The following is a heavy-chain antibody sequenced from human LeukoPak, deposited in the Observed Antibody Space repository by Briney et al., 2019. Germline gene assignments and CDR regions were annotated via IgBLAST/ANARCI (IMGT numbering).Heavy chain of an antibody. CDR2: SSSGDDT. V-gene: IGHV3-53*01. D-gene: IGHD2-21*02. J-gene: IGHJ6*02. CDR3: TRDQRFSFGDVGYHSGMDV. CDR1: GFTFSSYS. Sequence: GGSLRLSCAASGFTFSSYSMNWVRHAPGTGLEWVSLSSSGDDTDYADSVRGRFSISRDKSKNTLYLQMNSLRAEDTAVYYCTRDQRFSFGDVGYHSGMDVWGQGPTVIVSS.